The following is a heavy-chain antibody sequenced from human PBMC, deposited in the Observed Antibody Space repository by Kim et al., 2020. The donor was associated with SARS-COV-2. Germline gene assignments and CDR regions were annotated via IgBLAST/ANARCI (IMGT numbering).Heavy chain of an antibody. J-gene: IGHJ5*02. V-gene: IGHV3-30*18. D-gene: IGHD6-19*01. Sequence: GGSLRLSCAASGFTFSSYGMHWVRQAPGKGLEWVAVISYDGSNKYYADSVKGRFTISRDNSKNTLYLQMNSLRAEDTAVYYCAKETKEGRYSSGRHILGAWGQGTLVTVSS. CDR3: AKETKEGRYSSGRHILGA. CDR2: ISYDGSNK. CDR1: GFTFSSYG.